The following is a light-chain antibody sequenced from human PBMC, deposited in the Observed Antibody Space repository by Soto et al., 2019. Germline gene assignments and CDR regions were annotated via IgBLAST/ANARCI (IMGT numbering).Light chain of an antibody. Sequence: QSALTQAASVSASPGQSITISCTGTDSDVGSHNLVSWYQLHPGKAPKLMIYEVTKRPSGVTNRFSGSKSGNTASLTIAGLEAEDEADYYCCSYAVCNTYLFGNGTKLTVL. CDR2: EVT. CDR1: DSDVGSHNL. V-gene: IGLV2-23*02. J-gene: IGLJ1*01. CDR3: CSYAVCNTYL.